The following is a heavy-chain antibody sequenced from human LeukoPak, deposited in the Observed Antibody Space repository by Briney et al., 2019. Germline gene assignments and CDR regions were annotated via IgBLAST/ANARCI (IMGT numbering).Heavy chain of an antibody. CDR3: ARDRGRGYDSSGYYWRYYFDY. J-gene: IGHJ4*02. V-gene: IGHV3-66*02. Sequence: GGSLRLSCAASGFTVSSNYMSWVRQAPGKGLECVSVIYSGGSTYYADSVKGRFTISRDNSKNTLYLQMNSLRAEDTAVYYCARDRGRGYDSSGYYWRYYFDYWGQGTLVTVSS. D-gene: IGHD3-22*01. CDR2: IYSGGST. CDR1: GFTVSSNY.